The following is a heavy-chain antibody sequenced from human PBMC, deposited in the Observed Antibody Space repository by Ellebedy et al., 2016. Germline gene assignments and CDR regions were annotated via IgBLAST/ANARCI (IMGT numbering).Heavy chain of an antibody. J-gene: IGHJ1*01. V-gene: IGHV3-23*01. CDR2: ISGGGDAT. CDR1: GFTFSSYS. Sequence: GESLKISXAASGFTFSSYSMNWVRQAPGKRLEWVSTISGGGDATYFADSVKGRFTISRDNSRNILYLHMSSLRVDDTARYYCREGHYSDVWGQGTLVTVSS. CDR3: REGHYSDV. D-gene: IGHD2-15*01.